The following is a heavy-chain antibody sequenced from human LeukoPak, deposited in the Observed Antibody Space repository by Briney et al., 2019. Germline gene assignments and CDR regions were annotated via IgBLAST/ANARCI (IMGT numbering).Heavy chain of an antibody. Sequence: TSETLSLTCTVSGGSISSSSYYWGWIRQPPGKGLEWIGSIYYSGSTYYNPSLKSRVTISVDTSKNQFSLKLSSVTAADTAVYYCARADYGDSKVFDYWGQETLVTVSS. CDR2: IYYSGST. J-gene: IGHJ4*02. D-gene: IGHD4-17*01. CDR3: ARADYGDSKVFDY. V-gene: IGHV4-39*01. CDR1: GGSISSSSYY.